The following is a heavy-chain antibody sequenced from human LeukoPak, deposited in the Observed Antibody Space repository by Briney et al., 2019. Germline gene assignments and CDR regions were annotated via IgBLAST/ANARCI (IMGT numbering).Heavy chain of an antibody. J-gene: IGHJ4*02. D-gene: IGHD3-10*01. CDR3: ANPPGSYGY. Sequence: PGGSLRLSCAASGFSFSSYTMTWVRQAPGKGLEWVSSITFSDGYTYYADSVKGRFTISRDNAKNTLYLQMNSLRAEDTAVYYCANPPGSYGYWGQGTLVTVSS. CDR2: ITFSDGYT. V-gene: IGHV3-23*01. CDR1: GFSFSSYT.